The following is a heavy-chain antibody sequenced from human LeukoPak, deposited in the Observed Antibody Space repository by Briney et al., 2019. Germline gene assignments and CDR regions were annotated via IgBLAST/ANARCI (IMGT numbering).Heavy chain of an antibody. V-gene: IGHV3-74*01. J-gene: IGHJ4*02. D-gene: IGHD6-13*01. CDR3: ARGGPAAGRFDY. CDR2: INSDGSDT. Sequence: GGSLRLSCAASGFTFSRFWMHWVRQAPGKGLVWVSHINSDGSDTYYADSVKGRFTISRDNSKNTLYLQMNSLRAEDTAVYYCARGGPAAGRFDYWGQGTLVTVSS. CDR1: GFTFSRFW.